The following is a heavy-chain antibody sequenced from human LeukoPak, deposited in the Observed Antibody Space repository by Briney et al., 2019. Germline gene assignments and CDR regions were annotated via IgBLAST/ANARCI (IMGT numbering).Heavy chain of an antibody. D-gene: IGHD3-10*01. Sequence: GGSLRLSCAASGFTFSSNGMHWVRQAPGKGLEWVSGISGSGGNTYNADSVKGHFTISRDNFKNTLYLQMNSLRAEDTAVYYCARETSLLWFGEYYFDYWGQGTLVTVSS. J-gene: IGHJ4*02. V-gene: IGHV3-23*01. CDR3: ARETSLLWFGEYYFDY. CDR2: ISGSGGNT. CDR1: GFTFSSNG.